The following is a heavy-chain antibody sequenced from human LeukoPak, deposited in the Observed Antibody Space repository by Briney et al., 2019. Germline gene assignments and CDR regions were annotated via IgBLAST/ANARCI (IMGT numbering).Heavy chain of an antibody. CDR2: INHSGST. Sequence: PSETLSLTCAVYGGSFSGYYWSWIRQPPGKGLEWIGEINHSGSTNYNPSLKSRVTISVDTSKNQFSLKLSSVTAADTAVYYCARDLVMDYWGQGTLVTVSS. V-gene: IGHV4-34*01. J-gene: IGHJ4*02. CDR3: ARDLVMDY. CDR1: GGSFSGYY. D-gene: IGHD2-8*02.